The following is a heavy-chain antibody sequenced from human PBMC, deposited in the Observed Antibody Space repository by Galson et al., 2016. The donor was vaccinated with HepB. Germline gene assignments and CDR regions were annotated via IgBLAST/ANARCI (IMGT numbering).Heavy chain of an antibody. CDR1: GFTFSSSA. J-gene: IGHJ4*02. D-gene: IGHD3-16*01. V-gene: IGHV3-23*01. Sequence: SLRLSCAVSGFTFSSSAMCWVRQAPGKGLEWVSIVGEGGGDFRRYSDSVRGRFTISRDKSKNTLYLEMNSLRVEDTAVYYCATHPGGGGSWGQGTLVTVSS. CDR2: VGEGGGDFR. CDR3: ATHPGGGGS.